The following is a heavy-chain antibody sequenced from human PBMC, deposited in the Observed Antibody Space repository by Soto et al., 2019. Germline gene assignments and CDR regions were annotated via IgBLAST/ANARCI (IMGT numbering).Heavy chain of an antibody. CDR2: IIPMYGTP. D-gene: IGHD3-10*01. J-gene: IGHJ3*01. Sequence: CAQQSQGQGLEWMGGIIPMYGTPNYAQKFQGRVTLTADGSTSTAYMEMSSLKSDDTAIYYCSTSSGTTHYHYATKFLGQGTPVTVFS. CDR3: STSSGTTHYHYATKF. V-gene: IGHV1-69*01.